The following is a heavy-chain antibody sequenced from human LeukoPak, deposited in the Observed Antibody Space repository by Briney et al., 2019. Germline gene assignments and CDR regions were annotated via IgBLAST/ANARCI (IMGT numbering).Heavy chain of an antibody. Sequence: GESLKISCKGSGYSFTSYWIGWVRQMPGKGREWMGIIYPGDSDTRYSPSFQGQVTISADKSISTAYLQWSSLKASDTAMYYCATYYYDSSAYSGDFDIWGQGTMVTVSS. D-gene: IGHD3-22*01. V-gene: IGHV5-51*01. J-gene: IGHJ3*02. CDR3: ATYYYDSSAYSGDFDI. CDR2: IYPGDSDT. CDR1: GYSFTSYW.